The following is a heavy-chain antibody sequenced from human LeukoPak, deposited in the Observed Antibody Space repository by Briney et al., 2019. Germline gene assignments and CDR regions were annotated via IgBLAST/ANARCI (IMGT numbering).Heavy chain of an antibody. CDR3: AKGGVVGTRYYFDS. CDR1: GFTFSSSP. CDR2: ISSDGGST. J-gene: IGHJ4*02. Sequence: GGSLRLSCSASGFTFSSSPMHWVRQAPGKGLEYVSAISSDGGSTYYADSVKGRFTISRDNSKNTLYLQMSSLRTEDTAVYYCAKGGVVGTRYYFDSWGQGTLVTVSS. V-gene: IGHV3-64D*06. D-gene: IGHD2-15*01.